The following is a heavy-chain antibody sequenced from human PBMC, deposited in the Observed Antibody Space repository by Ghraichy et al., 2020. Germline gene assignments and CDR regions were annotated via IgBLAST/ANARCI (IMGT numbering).Heavy chain of an antibody. CDR3: ATICRGGSCCFDF. D-gene: IGHD2-15*01. Sequence: GGSLRLSCAASGFTFATYAMSWVRQAPGSGLEWVSAINGRDRSTFYADSVKGRFTISRDNSQNTVYLQMNSLRAEDTAVYFCATICRGGSCCFDFWGQGTLVTVSS. J-gene: IGHJ4*02. CDR1: GFTFATYA. CDR2: INGRDRST. V-gene: IGHV3-23*01.